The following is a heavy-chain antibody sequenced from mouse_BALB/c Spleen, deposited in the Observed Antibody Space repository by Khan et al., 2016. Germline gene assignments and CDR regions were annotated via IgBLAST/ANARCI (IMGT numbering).Heavy chain of an antibody. CDR1: GFTFSNYW. J-gene: IGHJ1*01. CDR3: NRAGYVDV. Sequence: EVKRGGSGGGLVQPGGSMKLSCVASGFTFSNYWMNWVRQSPEKGLEWVAEIRLKYNNYETHYAESVKGRYTIARDDYISSINLPMNHSSTEDTGTDDLNRAGYVDVWGSGTAVTVSS. D-gene: IGHD3-1*01. CDR2: IRLKYNNYET. V-gene: IGHV6-6*02.